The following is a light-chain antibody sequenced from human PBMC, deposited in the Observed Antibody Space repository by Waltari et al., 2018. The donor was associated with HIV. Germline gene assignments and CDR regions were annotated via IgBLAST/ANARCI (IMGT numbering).Light chain of an antibody. CDR2: GAS. CDR1: QSDSSSY. V-gene: IGKV3-20*01. Sequence: EIVLTQSPGTLSLSPGERATLSCRASQSDSSSYLAWYQQKPGQAPRLLIYGASSRATGIPDRFSGSGSGTDFTLTISSLQAEDVAVYYCQQYSRVPLIFGPGTKVEIK. CDR3: QQYSRVPLI. J-gene: IGKJ3*01.